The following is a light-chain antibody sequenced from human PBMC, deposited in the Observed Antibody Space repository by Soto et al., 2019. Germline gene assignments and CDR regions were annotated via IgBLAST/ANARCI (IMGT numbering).Light chain of an antibody. CDR3: GTWDSSLSAYV. J-gene: IGLJ1*01. CDR1: SSNIGNNY. Sequence: QSVLTQPPSVSAAPGQKVTISCSGRSSNIGNNYVSWYQQLPGTAPKLLIYDNNKRPSGIPARFSGSRSGTSATLGITGLQTGDEADYYCGTWDSSLSAYVFGVGTRSPS. V-gene: IGLV1-51*01. CDR2: DNN.